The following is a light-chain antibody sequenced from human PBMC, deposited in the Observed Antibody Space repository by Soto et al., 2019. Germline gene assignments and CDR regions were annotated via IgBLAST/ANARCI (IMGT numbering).Light chain of an antibody. CDR3: QQLNSYPLT. CDR2: AAS. J-gene: IGKJ4*01. Sequence: IQLTQFPASLSASVGGTVTITCGACQGIDSSFAGYPQQPGKAPQLLIDAASTLQSGVPSRFSGIRSGTDFTLTSSSLQPADFATYYCQQLNSYPLTFGGGTKVDIK. CDR1: QGIDSS. V-gene: IGKV1-9*01.